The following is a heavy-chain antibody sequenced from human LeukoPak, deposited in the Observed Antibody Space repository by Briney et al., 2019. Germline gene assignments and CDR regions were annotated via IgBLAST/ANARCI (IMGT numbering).Heavy chain of an antibody. D-gene: IGHD2-15*01. CDR1: GFIIGRDS. Sequence: GGSLRLSCAASGFIIGRDSVNWVRQAPGKGLEWISYISYDSAIKYYADSVRGRFTISRDNVKNSLYLQMHSLNAEDTAVYFCVRDNPRCCGVVPANIDDYWGQGTLVTVSS. CDR2: ISYDSAIK. CDR3: VRDNPRCCGVVPANIDDY. J-gene: IGHJ4*02. V-gene: IGHV3-48*01.